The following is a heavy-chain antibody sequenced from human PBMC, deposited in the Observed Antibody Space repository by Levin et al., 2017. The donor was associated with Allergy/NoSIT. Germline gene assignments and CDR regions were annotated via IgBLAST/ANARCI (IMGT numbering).Heavy chain of an antibody. J-gene: IGHJ4*02. D-gene: IGHD2-15*01. V-gene: IGHV3-7*01. CDR1: GFTFSSYW. CDR3: ARDELGYCSGGSCGY. Sequence: GESLKISCAASGFTFSSYWMSWVRQAPGKGLEWVANIKQDGSEKYYVDSVKGRFTISRDNAKNSLYLQMNSLRAEDTAVYYCARDELGYCSGGSCGYWGQGTLVTVSS. CDR2: IKQDGSEK.